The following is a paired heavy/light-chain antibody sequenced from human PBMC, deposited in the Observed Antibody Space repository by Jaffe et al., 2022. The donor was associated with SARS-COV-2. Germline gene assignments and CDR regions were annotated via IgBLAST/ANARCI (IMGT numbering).Heavy chain of an antibody. CDR2: ISFDGSNQ. CDR1: GFSFSIFG. J-gene: IGHJ4*01. CDR3: AKSDVPLKQLWAEKYYLDS. V-gene: IGHV3-30*18. Sequence: QVQLVESGGGVVQPGRSLRLSCAGSGFSFSIFGMHWVRQAPGKGLEWVAVISFDGSNQYYAESVKGRFTISRDNSRNMLYLQMSGLRTEDTALYYCAKSDVPLKQLWAEKYYLDSWGHGTLVTVSS. D-gene: IGHD3-16*01.
Light chain of an antibody. CDR3: SSYTTTITPV. CDR1: SSDVGGYNY. Sequence: QSALTQPASVSGSPGQSITISCTGSSSDVGGYNYVSWYQQYPGKAPKLIIYEVSNRPLGVPDYFSGSKSGNTASLTISGLQAEDEADYYCSSYTTTITPVFGTGTKVTVL. V-gene: IGLV2-14*01. J-gene: IGLJ1*01. CDR2: EVS.